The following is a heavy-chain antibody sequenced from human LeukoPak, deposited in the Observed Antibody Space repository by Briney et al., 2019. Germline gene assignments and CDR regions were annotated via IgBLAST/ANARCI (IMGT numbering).Heavy chain of an antibody. Sequence: GGSLSPSPAPSRLALSSDAMHGVRQAPGKGLEWVAVISYDGSNKCYADSVKGRFTISRDNSKNTLYLQMDSLRAEDTAVYYCREVAVGAATVSFAVDYWGQGTLVTVSS. D-gene: IGHD2-15*01. CDR3: REVAVGAATVSFAVDY. CDR1: RLALSSDA. J-gene: IGHJ4*02. CDR2: ISYDGSNK. V-gene: IGHV3-30*03.